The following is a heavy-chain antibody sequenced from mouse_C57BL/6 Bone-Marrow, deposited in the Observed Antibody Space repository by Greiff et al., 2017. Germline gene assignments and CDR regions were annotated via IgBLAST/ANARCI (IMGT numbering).Heavy chain of an antibody. CDR1: GYTFTSYG. CDR2: IYPRSGNT. CDR3: ARGAQAKFNFYYAMDY. Sequence: VQVVESGAELARPGASVKLSCKASGYTFTSYGISWVKQRTGQGLEWIGEIYPRSGNTYYNEKFKGKATLTADKSSSTAYMELRSLTSEDSAVYCVARGAQAKFNFYYAMDYWGQGTSVTVSS. V-gene: IGHV1-81*01. D-gene: IGHD1-3*01. J-gene: IGHJ4*01.